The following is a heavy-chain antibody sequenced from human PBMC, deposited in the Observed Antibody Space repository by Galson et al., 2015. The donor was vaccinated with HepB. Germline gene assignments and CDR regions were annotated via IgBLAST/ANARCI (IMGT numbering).Heavy chain of an antibody. V-gene: IGHV3-23*03. Sequence: SLRLSCATSGTNFNLYAMNWFRQAPGRGPEWVSVIDKDGVSTNYADSVRGRFTMSRDNSRNSVFLQMNSLRGDDTAVYYCARGPTGTTADAFDIWGQGTLVTVSS. D-gene: IGHD1-7*01. CDR2: IDKDGVST. CDR1: GTNFNLYA. J-gene: IGHJ3*02. CDR3: ARGPTGTTADAFDI.